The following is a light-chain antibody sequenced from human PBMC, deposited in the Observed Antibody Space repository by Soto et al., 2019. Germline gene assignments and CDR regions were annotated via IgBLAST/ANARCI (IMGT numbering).Light chain of an antibody. CDR3: SSYTSSSSLVL. Sequence: QSALTQPASVSGSPGQSITISCTGTSSDIGGYNYVSWYQQHPGKAPKLMIYGVSNRPSGLSNRFSASKSGNTASLTISGLQAEDEAAYYCSSYTSSSSLVLFGGGPKVTVL. J-gene: IGLJ2*01. V-gene: IGLV2-14*01. CDR1: SSDIGGYNY. CDR2: GVS.